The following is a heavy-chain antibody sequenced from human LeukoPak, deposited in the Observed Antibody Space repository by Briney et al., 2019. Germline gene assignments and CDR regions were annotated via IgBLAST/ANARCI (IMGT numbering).Heavy chain of an antibody. Sequence: GGSLRLSCAASGFTFSSYAVSWVRQAPGKGLEWVSAISGSGGSTYYADSVKGRFTISRDNSKNTLYLQMNSLRAEDTAVYYRAKDGVTAMVLLGYWGQGTLVTVSS. V-gene: IGHV3-23*01. CDR2: ISGSGGST. CDR3: AKDGVTAMVLLGY. J-gene: IGHJ4*02. CDR1: GFTFSSYA. D-gene: IGHD5-18*01.